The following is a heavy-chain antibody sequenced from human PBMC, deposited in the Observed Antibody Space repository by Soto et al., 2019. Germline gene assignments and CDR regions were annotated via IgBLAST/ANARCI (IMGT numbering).Heavy chain of an antibody. J-gene: IGHJ4*02. D-gene: IGHD3-22*01. V-gene: IGHV5-10-1*01. CDR3: ARQIYDSDTGPNFQYYFDS. Sequence: GESQKISCKGSGYSFAGYWITWVRQKPGKGLEWMGRIDPSDSQTYYSPSFRGHVTISVTKSITTVFLQWSSLRASDTAMYYCARQIYDSDTGPNFQYYFDSWGQGTPVT. CDR1: GYSFAGYW. CDR2: IDPSDSQT.